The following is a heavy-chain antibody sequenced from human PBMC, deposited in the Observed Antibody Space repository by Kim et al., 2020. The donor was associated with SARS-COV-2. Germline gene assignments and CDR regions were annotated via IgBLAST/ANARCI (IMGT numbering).Heavy chain of an antibody. V-gene: IGHV3-30*18. CDR1: GFTFSSYG. Sequence: GGSLRLSCAASGFTFSSYGMHWVRQAPGKGLEWVAVISYDGSNKYYADSVKGRFTISRDNSKNTLYLQMNSLRAEDTAVYYCAKDRGYCSGGSCYELHWGQGTLVTVSS. CDR2: ISYDGSNK. J-gene: IGHJ4*02. CDR3: AKDRGYCSGGSCYELH. D-gene: IGHD2-15*01.